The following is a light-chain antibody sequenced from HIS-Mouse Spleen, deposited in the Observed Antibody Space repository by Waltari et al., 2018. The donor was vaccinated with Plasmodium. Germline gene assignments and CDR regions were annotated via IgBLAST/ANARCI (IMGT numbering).Light chain of an antibody. J-gene: IGKJ3*01. V-gene: IGKV3-15*01. CDR2: GAS. CDR3: QQYNNWSFT. CDR1: QSVSSN. Sequence: EIVMTHSPATLSVSLGERATLSCRASQSVSSNLPWYQQKPGQAPRLLIYGASTRATGIPARFSGSESGTEFTLTISSLQSEDFAVYYCQQYNNWSFTFGPGTKVDIK.